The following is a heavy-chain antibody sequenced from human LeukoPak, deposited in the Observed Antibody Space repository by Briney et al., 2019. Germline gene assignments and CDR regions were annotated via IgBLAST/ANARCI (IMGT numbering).Heavy chain of an antibody. V-gene: IGHV3-30-3*01. CDR1: GFTFSSYP. Sequence: GRSLRLSCAASGFTFSSYPMHWVRQAPGKGLEWLAFISYDGSNKYYADSVKGRFTISRDNSKNTLHPQMNSLRAEDTAVYYCARDRCGYSSTCPFDYWGQGTLVTVSS. CDR3: ARDRCGYSSTCPFDY. CDR2: ISYDGSNK. D-gene: IGHD6-13*01. J-gene: IGHJ4*02.